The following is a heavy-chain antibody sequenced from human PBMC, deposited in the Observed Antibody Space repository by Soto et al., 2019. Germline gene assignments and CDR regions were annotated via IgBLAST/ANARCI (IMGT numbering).Heavy chain of an antibody. D-gene: IGHD3-3*01. CDR1: GGSFSGYY. V-gene: IGHV4-34*01. CDR2: INHSGST. Sequence: QVQLQQWGAGLLKPSETLSLTCAVYGGSFSGYYWSWIRQPPGKGLEWIGEINHSGSTNYNPSLKSRVTISVDTSKNQFSLKLSSVTAADTAVYYCAGDVLRFLEGPADAFDIWGQGTMVTVSS. J-gene: IGHJ3*02. CDR3: AGDVLRFLEGPADAFDI.